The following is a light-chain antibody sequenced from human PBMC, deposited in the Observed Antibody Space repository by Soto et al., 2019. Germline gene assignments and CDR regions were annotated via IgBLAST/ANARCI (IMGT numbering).Light chain of an antibody. CDR1: SSDVGAYDY. CDR3: SSYASRNIYV. V-gene: IGLV2-14*01. J-gene: IGLJ1*01. Sequence: QSVLTQPASVSGSPGQSITISCTGTSSDVGAYDYDSWYQQHPDKAPKLMIYEVKNRPSGVSNRFSGSKSGNTASLTISGLRTEDEADYYCSSYASRNIYVFGTGTKVTVL. CDR2: EVK.